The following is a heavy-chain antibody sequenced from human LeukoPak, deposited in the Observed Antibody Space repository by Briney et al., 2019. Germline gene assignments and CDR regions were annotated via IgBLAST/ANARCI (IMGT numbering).Heavy chain of an antibody. J-gene: IGHJ6*04. V-gene: IGHV1-58*01. CDR3: AASVRDIVVVAAAYVSYYYYGMDV. D-gene: IGHD2-2*01. CDR2: IVVGSGNT. Sequence: SVKVSCKASGFTFTSSAVQWVRQARGQRLEWIGWIVVGSGNTNYAQKFQERVTITRDMSTSTAYMELSSLRSEDTAVYYCAASVRDIVVVAAAYVSYYYYGMDVWGKGTTVTVSS. CDR1: GFTFTSSA.